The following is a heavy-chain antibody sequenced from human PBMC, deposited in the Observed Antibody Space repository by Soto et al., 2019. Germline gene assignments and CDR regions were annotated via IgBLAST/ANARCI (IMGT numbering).Heavy chain of an antibody. CDR2: IYYTGDT. J-gene: IGHJ5*02. D-gene: IGHD1-26*01. V-gene: IGHV4-59*01. CDR1: GDSISTYY. Sequence: SETLSLTCTVSGDSISTYYWHLIRLPPGKGLEWIGYIYYTGDTNYNPSLKSRVTISLDTSKNQFSLKLSSVTAADTAVYYCARDPSGHPPLYRFDPWGQGTLVTVSS. CDR3: ARDPSGHPPLYRFDP.